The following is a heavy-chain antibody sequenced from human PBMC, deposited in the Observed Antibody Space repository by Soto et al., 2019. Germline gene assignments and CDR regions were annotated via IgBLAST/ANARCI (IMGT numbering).Heavy chain of an antibody. V-gene: IGHV1-69*01. CDR2: IIPLFGTA. J-gene: IGHJ4*02. CDR3: ARPKGTYSSGYYYFDF. D-gene: IGHD6-19*01. CDR1: GGTFSTYA. Sequence: QVQLAQSGGEVQQPGSSVRVSCKTSGGTFSTYAINWVRQAPGQGLEWMGAIIPLFGTADYSQKFQGRVTITADESTSTAYMELSSLRFDDTAVYFCARPKGTYSSGYYYFDFWGQGTLVTVSS.